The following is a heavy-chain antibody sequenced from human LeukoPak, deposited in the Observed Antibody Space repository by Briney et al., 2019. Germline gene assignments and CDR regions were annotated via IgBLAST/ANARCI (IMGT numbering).Heavy chain of an antibody. Sequence: PGGSLRHSCAGSGFTFSSNAMSWVGQAPGKGLEWVSSISDSGDFTYYADSVKGRFTISRDNSKNTLFVQMSSLRAEDTAVYYCAKGSRQFSRDKAGPIDYWGQGTLVTVSS. D-gene: IGHD6-19*01. CDR2: ISDSGDFT. J-gene: IGHJ4*02. CDR1: GFTFSSNA. V-gene: IGHV3-23*01. CDR3: AKGSRQFSRDKAGPIDY.